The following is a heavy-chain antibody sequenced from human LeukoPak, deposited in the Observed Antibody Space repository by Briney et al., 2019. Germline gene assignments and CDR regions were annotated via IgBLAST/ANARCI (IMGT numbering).Heavy chain of an antibody. V-gene: IGHV3-30-3*01. Sequence: GGSLRLSCAASGFTFSSYAMHWVRQAPGKGLEWEAVISYDGSNKYYADSVKGRFTISRDNSRNTLYLQMNSLRAEDTAVYYCARDSGDGGSSDYFDYWGQGTLVTVSS. CDR3: ARDSGDGGSSDYFDY. CDR2: ISYDGSNK. J-gene: IGHJ4*02. D-gene: IGHD1-26*01. CDR1: GFTFSSYA.